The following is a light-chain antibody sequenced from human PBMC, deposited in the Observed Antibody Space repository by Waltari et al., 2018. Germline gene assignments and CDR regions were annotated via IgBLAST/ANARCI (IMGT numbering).Light chain of an antibody. CDR3: QQYHSPPYT. J-gene: IGKJ2*01. V-gene: IGKV4-1*01. CDR2: WAS. Sequence: DIVMTQSPDSLAVSLGERATINCKSSQSVLHSPVNKDYLAWFQQRPGQPPKLLIYWASTRESGVPDRFSGSGSGTDFTLTISSLQAEDVAVYYCQQYHSPPYTFGQGTKLEI. CDR1: QSVLHSPVNKDY.